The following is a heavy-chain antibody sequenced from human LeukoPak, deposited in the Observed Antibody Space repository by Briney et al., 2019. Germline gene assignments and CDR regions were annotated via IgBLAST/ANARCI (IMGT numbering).Heavy chain of an antibody. V-gene: IGHV1-8*02. J-gene: IGHJ5*02. CDR2: INPNSGNT. D-gene: IGHD6-13*01. CDR3: ARGQFSSSWP. Sequence: GASVKVSCKASGYTFTGYYMHWVRQAPGQGLEWMGRINPNSGNTGYAQKFQGRVTMTRNTSISTAYMELSSLRSEDTAVYYCARGQFSSSWPWGQGTLVTVSS. CDR1: GYTFTGYY.